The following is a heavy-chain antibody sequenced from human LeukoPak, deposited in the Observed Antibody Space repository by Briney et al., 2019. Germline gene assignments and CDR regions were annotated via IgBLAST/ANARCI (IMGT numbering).Heavy chain of an antibody. V-gene: IGHV4-59*01. CDR3: ARGWNDFWSGYYVTFDY. D-gene: IGHD3-3*01. CDR1: GGSISSYY. CDR2: IYYSGST. J-gene: IGHJ4*02. Sequence: PSETLSLTCTVSGGSISSYYWSWIQQPPGKGLEWIGYIYYSGSTNYNPSLKSRVTISVDTSKNQFSLKLSSVTAADTAVYYCARGWNDFWSGYYVTFDYWGQGTLVTVSS.